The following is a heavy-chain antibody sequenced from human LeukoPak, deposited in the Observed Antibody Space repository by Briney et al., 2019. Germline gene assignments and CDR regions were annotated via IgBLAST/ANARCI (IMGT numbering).Heavy chain of an antibody. Sequence: GGSLRLSCAASGFTFSSYAMSWVRQTPGKGLEWVSAISGSGGSTYYADSVKGRFTISRDNSKNTLYLQMNSLRAEDTAVYYCAKPVGAVNAFDIWGQGTMVTVSS. J-gene: IGHJ3*02. CDR3: AKPVGAVNAFDI. D-gene: IGHD1-26*01. CDR2: ISGSGGST. V-gene: IGHV3-23*01. CDR1: GFTFSSYA.